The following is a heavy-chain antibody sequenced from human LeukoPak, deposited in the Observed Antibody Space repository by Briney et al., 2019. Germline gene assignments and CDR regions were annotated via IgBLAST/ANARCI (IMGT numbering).Heavy chain of an antibody. D-gene: IGHD3-10*01. V-gene: IGHV1-18*01. CDR1: GYTFSSYE. Sequence: ASVKVSCKAPGYTFSSYEIIWVRQAPGQGLEWMGWISGYNGNTNYPQKLQGRVTMTTDTSTSTVYVELRSLRSDDTAVYYCARQGISGGYKWFDPWGQGTLVTVSS. J-gene: IGHJ5*02. CDR3: ARQGISGGYKWFDP. CDR2: ISGYNGNT.